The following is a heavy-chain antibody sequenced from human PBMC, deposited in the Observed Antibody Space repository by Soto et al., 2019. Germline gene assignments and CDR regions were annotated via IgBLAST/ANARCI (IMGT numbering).Heavy chain of an antibody. J-gene: IGHJ3*02. D-gene: IGHD2-15*01. Sequence: EVQLVESGGGLVQPGRCLRLSCAASGFTFDDYAMHWVRQAPGKGLEWVSGISWNSGSIGYADSVKGRITIYRDNAKNSLYRQMNSLGAEDTALHYCAKDFDIVDLSGAFDIWGQGTMVTVSS. CDR3: AKDFDIVDLSGAFDI. CDR2: ISWNSGSI. V-gene: IGHV3-9*01. CDR1: GFTFDDYA.